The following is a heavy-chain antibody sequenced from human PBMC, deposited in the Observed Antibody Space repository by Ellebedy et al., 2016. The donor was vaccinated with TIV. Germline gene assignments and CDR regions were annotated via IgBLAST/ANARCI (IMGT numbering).Heavy chain of an antibody. V-gene: IGHV1-2*02. D-gene: IGHD5/OR15-5a*01. Sequence: AASVKVSCKASGYTFTGYYIHWVRQAPGQGLEWVAWINPNSGDPAYAQNLQGRVTVTGDTSISTAYMELSRLRSDDTAVYYCTRDLTNIVSGDYWGQGTLVTVSS. J-gene: IGHJ4*02. CDR3: TRDLTNIVSGDY. CDR1: GYTFTGYY. CDR2: INPNSGDP.